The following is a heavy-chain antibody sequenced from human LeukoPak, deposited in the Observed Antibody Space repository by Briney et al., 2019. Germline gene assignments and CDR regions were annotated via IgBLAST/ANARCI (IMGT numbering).Heavy chain of an antibody. V-gene: IGHV3-74*01. J-gene: IGHJ5*02. Sequence: PGGSLRLSCAASGFTFSNYWMHWVRQAPGEGLVWVSRINSDGSSTSYADSVKGRFTISRDNAKNTLYLQMNSLRAEDTAVYYCARGYCSGGSCSAGWFDPWGQGTLVTVSS. CDR1: GFTFSNYW. CDR3: ARGYCSGGSCSAGWFDP. D-gene: IGHD2-15*01. CDR2: INSDGSST.